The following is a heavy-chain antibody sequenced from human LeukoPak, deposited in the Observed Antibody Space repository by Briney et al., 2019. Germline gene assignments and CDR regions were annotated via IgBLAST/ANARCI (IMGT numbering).Heavy chain of an antibody. CDR3: AREPLCSGGSCYQGPFDY. D-gene: IGHD2-15*01. Sequence: GGSLRLSCAASGFTFSSYDMHWVRQATGKGLEWVSAIGTAGDTYYPGSVKGRFTISRENAKNSLYPQMNSLRAGDTAVYYCAREPLCSGGSCYQGPFDYWGQGTLVTVSS. CDR2: IGTAGDT. V-gene: IGHV3-13*01. CDR1: GFTFSSYD. J-gene: IGHJ4*02.